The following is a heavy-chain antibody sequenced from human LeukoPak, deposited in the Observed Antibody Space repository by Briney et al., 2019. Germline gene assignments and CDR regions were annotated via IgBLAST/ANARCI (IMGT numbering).Heavy chain of an antibody. Sequence: SQTLSLTCTVSGGSISSGGYYWSWIRQHPGKGLEWIGYIYYSGSTYYNPSLKSRVTISVDTSKNQFSLKLSSVTAADTAVYYCAGEITMVRGVIIFDYWGQGTLVTVSS. CDR2: IYYSGST. V-gene: IGHV4-31*03. CDR3: AGEITMVRGVIIFDY. J-gene: IGHJ4*02. D-gene: IGHD3-10*01. CDR1: GGSISSGGYY.